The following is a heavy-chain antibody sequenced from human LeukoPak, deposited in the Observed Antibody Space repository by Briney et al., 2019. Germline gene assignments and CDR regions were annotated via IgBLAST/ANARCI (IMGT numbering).Heavy chain of an antibody. J-gene: IGHJ4*02. CDR3: ARDNGWSADF. CDR2: IKQDGSAK. Sequence: GGSLRLSCAASGFTFSSYWMHWVRQAPGKGLEWVANIKQDGSAKPYVDSVKGRFTISRDNAKNSLFLQMNSLRAEDTAVYYCARDNGWSADFWGQGTLVTVSS. CDR1: GFTFSSYW. V-gene: IGHV3-7*03. D-gene: IGHD2-15*01.